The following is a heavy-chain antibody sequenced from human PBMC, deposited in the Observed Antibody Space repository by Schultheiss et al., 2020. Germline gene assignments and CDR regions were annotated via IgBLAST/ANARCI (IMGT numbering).Heavy chain of an antibody. Sequence: GESLKISCVASGFTFSNYAMHWVRQAPGKGLEWVAIIWYDGSNKYYVDSVKGRFIISRDDSKKTLYLQMNSLRADDTAVYYCVRSTTVAGPFDYWGQGTLVTVSS. D-gene: IGHD6-19*01. CDR3: VRSTTVAGPFDY. J-gene: IGHJ4*02. V-gene: IGHV3-33*01. CDR1: GFTFSNYA. CDR2: IWYDGSNK.